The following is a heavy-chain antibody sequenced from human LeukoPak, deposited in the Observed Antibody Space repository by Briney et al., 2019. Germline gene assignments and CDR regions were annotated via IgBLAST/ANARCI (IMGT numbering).Heavy chain of an antibody. CDR2: INPNSGGT. V-gene: IGHV1-2*06. D-gene: IGHD6-13*01. Sequence: ASVKVSCKASGYTFTGYYMHWVRQAPGQGLEWMGRINPNSGGTNYAQKFQGRVTMTRDTSISTAYMELGRLRSDDTAVYYCARDIGQQREYGMDVWGQGTTVTVSS. CDR3: ARDIGQQREYGMDV. CDR1: GYTFTGYY. J-gene: IGHJ6*02.